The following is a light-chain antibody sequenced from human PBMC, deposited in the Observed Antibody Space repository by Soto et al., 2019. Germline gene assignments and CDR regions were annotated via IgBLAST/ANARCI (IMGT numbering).Light chain of an antibody. CDR2: DVS. Sequence: QSALTQPASVSGYPGQSITISCTGTGSDVGGYNYVSWYQQHPGKAPKVMIYDVSNRPSGVSNRFSGSKSGNTASLTISGLQAEDEADYYCSSYTSASTPLVFGGGTKLTVL. CDR1: GSDVGGYNY. V-gene: IGLV2-14*01. CDR3: SSYTSASTPLV. J-gene: IGLJ2*01.